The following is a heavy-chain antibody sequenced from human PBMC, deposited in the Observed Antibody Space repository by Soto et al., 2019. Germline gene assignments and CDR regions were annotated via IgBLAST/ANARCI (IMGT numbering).Heavy chain of an antibody. D-gene: IGHD3-3*01. Sequence: PGESLKISCKGSGYSFTSYWIGWVRQLPGKGLEWMGIIYPGDSDTRYSPSFQGQVTISADTSISTAYLQWSSLKASGTAMYYCARQAQILEWLRGVIVENWFDPWGQGTLVTVSS. CDR2: IYPGDSDT. CDR3: ARQAQILEWLRGVIVENWFDP. CDR1: GYSFTSYW. J-gene: IGHJ5*02. V-gene: IGHV5-51*01.